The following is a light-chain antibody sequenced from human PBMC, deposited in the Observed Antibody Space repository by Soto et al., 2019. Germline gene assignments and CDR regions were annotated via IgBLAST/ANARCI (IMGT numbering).Light chain of an antibody. CDR3: CSYAGSSTYV. CDR2: EGS. CDR1: SSDVGNYNL. Sequence: QSVLTQPASVSGSPGQSITISRTGTSSDVGNYNLVSWYQQHPGKAPKLMIYEGSKRPSGVSNRFSGSRSGNTASLTISILQAEDEADYYCCSYAGSSTYVFGTGTRSQS. J-gene: IGLJ1*01. V-gene: IGLV2-23*01.